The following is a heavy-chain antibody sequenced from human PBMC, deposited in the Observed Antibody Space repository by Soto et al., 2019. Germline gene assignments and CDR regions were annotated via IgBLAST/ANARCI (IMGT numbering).Heavy chain of an antibody. CDR3: ARGYYYDSSTYPTRFDY. CDR2: IYPGYSDT. J-gene: IGHJ4*02. CDR1: GYXFTSYW. Sequence: EXLKISCKCSGYXFTSYWVVWVRHMPGKGLEFMGIIYPGYSDTRYSPSFQGQVTISMDNSKSSLFLQMNSLSPEDTAVYYCARGYYYDSSTYPTRFDYWGQGTLCTVSS. D-gene: IGHD3-22*01. V-gene: IGHV5-51*01.